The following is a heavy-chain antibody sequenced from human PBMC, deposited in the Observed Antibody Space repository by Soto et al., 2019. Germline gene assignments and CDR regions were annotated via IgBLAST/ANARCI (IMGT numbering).Heavy chain of an antibody. Sequence: SETLSLTCIVSGVSVRSYTWSWVRQPANKGLEWIGRVFSSVSATYNPSLKSRVSISMDTPENRISLKLDSVTAADAGVYFCARDGMTTGDTWGPGTLVTVSS. CDR2: VFSSVSA. CDR1: GVSVRSYT. CDR3: ARDGMTTGDT. J-gene: IGHJ4*02. D-gene: IGHD2-21*02. V-gene: IGHV4-4*07.